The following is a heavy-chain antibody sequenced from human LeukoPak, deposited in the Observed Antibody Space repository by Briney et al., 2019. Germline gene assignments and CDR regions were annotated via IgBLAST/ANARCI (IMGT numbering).Heavy chain of an antibody. CDR3: ARDMLDHGIDY. Sequence: GGSLRLSCAASGFTFSSYWMRWVRQAPGKGLVWVSRINSDGSSTSYADSVKGRFTISRDNAKNTLYLQMNSLRAEDTAVYYCARDMLDHGIDYWGQGTLVTVSS. J-gene: IGHJ4*02. CDR1: GFTFSSYW. CDR2: INSDGSST. D-gene: IGHD3-10*02. V-gene: IGHV3-74*01.